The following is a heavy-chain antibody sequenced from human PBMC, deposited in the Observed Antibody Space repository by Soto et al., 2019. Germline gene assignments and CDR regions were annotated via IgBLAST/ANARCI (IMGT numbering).Heavy chain of an antibody. Sequence: QVQLVQSGAAVKKPGASGKVSCKASGYTFTSYSISWVRQAPGQGLEWLGWISPYNGITHYAQKLQGRVTMTTDTSTSTTYMELRSLRSDDTAVYYCARIGYTSGWFDYWGQGTLVTVSS. J-gene: IGHJ4*02. CDR2: ISPYNGIT. CDR3: ARIGYTSGWFDY. V-gene: IGHV1-18*01. CDR1: GYTFTSYS. D-gene: IGHD6-25*01.